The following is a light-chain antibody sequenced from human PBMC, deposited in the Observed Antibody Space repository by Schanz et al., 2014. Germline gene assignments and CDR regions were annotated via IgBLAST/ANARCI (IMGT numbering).Light chain of an antibody. Sequence: QSALTQPASVSGSPGQSITISCTGTSSDVGGYNSVSWYQQHPGKAPKLMIYGVSHRPSGVPDRFSGSKSGNTASLTISGLQAEDEADYYCTTYTNTVVFGGGTKLTVL. CDR1: SSDVGGYNS. CDR3: TTYTNTVV. J-gene: IGLJ2*01. CDR2: GVS. V-gene: IGLV2-14*01.